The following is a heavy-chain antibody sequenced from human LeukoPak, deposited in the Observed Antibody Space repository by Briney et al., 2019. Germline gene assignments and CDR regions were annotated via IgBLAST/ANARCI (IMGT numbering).Heavy chain of an antibody. J-gene: IGHJ4*02. CDR1: GGSISSSSYY. CDR3: ARHSAPGGALDY. CDR2: IYYSGST. Sequence: PSETLSLTCTVSGGSISSSSYYWSWIRQPPGKGLEWIGYIYYSGSTNYNPSLKSRVTISVDTSKNQFSLKLSSVTAADTAVYYCARHSAPGGALDYWGQGTLVTVSS. V-gene: IGHV4-61*05. D-gene: IGHD3-16*01.